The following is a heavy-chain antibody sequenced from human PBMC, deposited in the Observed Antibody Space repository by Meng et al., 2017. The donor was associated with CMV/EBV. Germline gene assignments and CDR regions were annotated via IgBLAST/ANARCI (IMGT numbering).Heavy chain of an antibody. D-gene: IGHD6-19*01. V-gene: IGHV1-2*02. Sequence: QGQWVAVGAERKKRRASGNGSFTTSGFTFSVYYIHWVRQAPGQGLEWMGWVNSNNDATNYARKFQGRVSMTRDTSISTAHMELSRLMSDDTAVYYCVRSSGWSLFDYWGQGTLVTVSS. CDR1: GFTFSVYY. CDR3: VRSSGWSLFDY. J-gene: IGHJ4*02. CDR2: VNSNNDAT.